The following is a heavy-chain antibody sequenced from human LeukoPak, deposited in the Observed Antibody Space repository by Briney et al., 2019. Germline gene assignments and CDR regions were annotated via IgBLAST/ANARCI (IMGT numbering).Heavy chain of an antibody. D-gene: IGHD2-15*01. J-gene: IGHJ4*02. CDR1: GGSISSYY. CDR3: ARGYCSGGSCYPDY. Sequence: SETLSLTCTVSGGSISSYYWSWIRQPPGKGLGWIRYIYYSGSTNYNPSLKSRVTISVDTSKNQFSLKLSSVTAADTAVYYCARGYCSGGSCYPDYWGQGTLVTVSS. CDR2: IYYSGST. V-gene: IGHV4-59*01.